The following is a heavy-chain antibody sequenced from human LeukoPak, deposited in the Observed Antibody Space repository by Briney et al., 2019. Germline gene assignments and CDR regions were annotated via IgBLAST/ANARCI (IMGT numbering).Heavy chain of an antibody. V-gene: IGHV3-7*01. Sequence: GGSLRLSCAASGFPFRTYWITWVRQAPGKGLEWVANIKNDGSEKYYVDSLKGRFTISRDNAENSLFLQMNSLRVEDTAVYYCTRDSGLSGYDLLDYWGQGTLVTVSS. CDR3: TRDSGLSGYDLLDY. CDR2: IKNDGSEK. J-gene: IGHJ4*02. D-gene: IGHD5-12*01. CDR1: GFPFRTYW.